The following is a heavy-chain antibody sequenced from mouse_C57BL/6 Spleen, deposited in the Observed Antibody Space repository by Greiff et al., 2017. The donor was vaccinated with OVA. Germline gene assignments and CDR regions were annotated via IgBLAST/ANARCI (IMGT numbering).Heavy chain of an antibody. CDR3: DRSEGYDGKYYFDY. D-gene: IGHD3-1*01. CDR1: GYTFTSYW. Sequence: QVQLQQPGTELVKPGASVKLSCKASGYTFTSYWMHWVKQRPGQGLEWIGNINPSNGGTYYNEKFKSKATLTVDKSSSTAYMQLSSLTSEDSAVYEVDRSEGYDGKYYFDYWGQGTTLTVSS. CDR2: INPSNGGT. V-gene: IGHV1-53*01. J-gene: IGHJ2*01.